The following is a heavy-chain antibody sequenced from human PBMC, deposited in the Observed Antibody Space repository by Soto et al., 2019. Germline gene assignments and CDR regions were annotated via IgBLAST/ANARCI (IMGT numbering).Heavy chain of an antibody. CDR3: ATADSSGTPDAFDI. Sequence: ASVKVSCKVSGYTLTELSMHWVRQAPGKGLEWMGGFDPEDGETIYAQKFQGRVTMTEDTSTDTAYMELSSLRSEDTAVYYCATADSSGTPDAFDIWGQGTMVTVSS. CDR2: FDPEDGET. CDR1: GYTLTELS. D-gene: IGHD3-22*01. J-gene: IGHJ3*02. V-gene: IGHV1-24*01.